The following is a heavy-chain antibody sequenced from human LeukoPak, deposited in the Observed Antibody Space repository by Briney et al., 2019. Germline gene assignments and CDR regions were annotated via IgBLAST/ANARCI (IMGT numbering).Heavy chain of an antibody. Sequence: SETLSLTCNVSGASNNNFYCSWIRQPPGERLEWIGYISFTGSTRYNPSLRTRVSMSVHTSSNQFSLRLNSVTAADTAVYYCARHDRTNDYDDPNWFDPWGQGTLVTVSS. CDR2: ISFTGST. CDR3: ARHDRTNDYDDPNWFDP. V-gene: IGHV4-59*08. D-gene: IGHD4-17*01. J-gene: IGHJ5*02. CDR1: GASNNNFY.